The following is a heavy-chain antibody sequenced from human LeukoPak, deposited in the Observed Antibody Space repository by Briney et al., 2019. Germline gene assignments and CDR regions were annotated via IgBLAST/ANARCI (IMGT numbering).Heavy chain of an antibody. Sequence: GGSLRLSCAASGFTFTSYSMNWVRQAPGKGLEWVAIISYDGTNKYYPDSVMGRFTISRDNYKNTLFLQMNSLRAEDTAVYYCAKDPRYYGSGTSEGYYDSWGQGTLVTVSS. D-gene: IGHD3-10*01. V-gene: IGHV3-30*18. CDR3: AKDPRYYGSGTSEGYYDS. J-gene: IGHJ4*02. CDR2: ISYDGTNK. CDR1: GFTFTSYS.